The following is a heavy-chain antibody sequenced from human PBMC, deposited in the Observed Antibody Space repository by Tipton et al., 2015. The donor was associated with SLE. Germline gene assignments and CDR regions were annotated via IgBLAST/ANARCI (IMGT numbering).Heavy chain of an antibody. J-gene: IGHJ5*02. Sequence: TLSLTCTVSGASIDSYYWSWIRQHPGKGLEWIGYIYYSGSTYYNPSLKSRVTISVDTSKNQFSLKLSSVTAADTAVYYCARDRGLESWFDPWGQGTLVTVSS. V-gene: IGHV4-31*03. CDR1: GASIDSYY. D-gene: IGHD1-1*01. CDR3: ARDRGLESWFDP. CDR2: IYYSGST.